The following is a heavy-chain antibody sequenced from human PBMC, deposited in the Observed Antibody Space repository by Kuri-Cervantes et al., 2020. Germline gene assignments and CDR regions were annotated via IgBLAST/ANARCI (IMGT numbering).Heavy chain of an antibody. J-gene: IGHJ4*02. CDR1: GYTFTSYG. Sequence: ASVKVSCKASGYTFTSYGFSWVRQAPGQGLEWMGWISAYNGDTNYAQKLQGRVTMTTDTSTSTAYMELRSLRSDDTAVYYCARGPGGVGVGATSYWGQGTLVTVSS. D-gene: IGHD1-26*01. CDR2: ISAYNGDT. CDR3: ARGPGGVGVGATSY. V-gene: IGHV1-18*01.